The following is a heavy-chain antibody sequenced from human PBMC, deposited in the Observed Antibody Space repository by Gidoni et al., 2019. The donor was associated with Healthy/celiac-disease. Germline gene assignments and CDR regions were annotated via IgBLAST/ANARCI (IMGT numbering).Heavy chain of an antibody. D-gene: IGHD5-18*01. Sequence: QVQLQPWGAGLLKPSETLSLTCAVHGGSCSGYYWSWIRQPPGKGLEWIGEINHSGSTNYNPSLKSRVTISVDTSKNQFSLKLSSVTAADTAVYYCARTRGYSLGWFDPWGQGTLVTVSS. V-gene: IGHV4-34*01. CDR2: INHSGST. J-gene: IGHJ5*02. CDR3: ARTRGYSLGWFDP. CDR1: GGSCSGYY.